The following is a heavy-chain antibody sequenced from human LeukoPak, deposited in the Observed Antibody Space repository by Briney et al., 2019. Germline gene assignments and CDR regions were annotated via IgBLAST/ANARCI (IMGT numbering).Heavy chain of an antibody. Sequence: GGPLRLSCAASGFTFSSYSMNWVRQAPGKGLEWVSYISSSSSTIYYADSVKGRFTISRDNAKNSLYLQMNSLRAEDTAVYYCARGASIWSGYYFLVRGAVRTGYFDLWGRGTLVTVSS. D-gene: IGHD3-3*01. CDR3: ARGASIWSGYYFLVRGAVRTGYFDL. CDR2: ISSSSSTI. J-gene: IGHJ2*01. V-gene: IGHV3-48*01. CDR1: GFTFSSYS.